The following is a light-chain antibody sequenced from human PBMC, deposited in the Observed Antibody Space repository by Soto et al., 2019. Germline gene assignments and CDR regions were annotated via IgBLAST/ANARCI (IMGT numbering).Light chain of an antibody. CDR1: QSLLQSNGYNY. Sequence: DIVMTQSPLSLPVIPGEPASISCRSSQSLLQSNGYNYLDWYLQKPGQSPQLLIYFGSNRASGVPDRFSGRGSGTDFTLKISRVEAADVGVYYCMQALQTPPTFGQGTKVEIK. V-gene: IGKV2-28*01. CDR2: FGS. J-gene: IGKJ1*01. CDR3: MQALQTPPT.